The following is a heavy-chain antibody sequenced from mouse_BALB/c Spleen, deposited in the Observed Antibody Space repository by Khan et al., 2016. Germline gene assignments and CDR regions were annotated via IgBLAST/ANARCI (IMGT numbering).Heavy chain of an antibody. CDR1: GFTFSSYG. V-gene: IGHV5-6*01. Sequence: EVELVESGGDLVKPGGSLKPSCAASGFTFSSYGMSWVRQPPDKRLEWVATISSGGSNTYYPDSGKGRFTISRESAKTTLYLNMSSAKSEDTATCYCARSHYDYDERDAMDYWGQGTSVTVSS. J-gene: IGHJ4*01. CDR3: ARSHYDYDERDAMDY. D-gene: IGHD2-4*01. CDR2: ISSGGSNT.